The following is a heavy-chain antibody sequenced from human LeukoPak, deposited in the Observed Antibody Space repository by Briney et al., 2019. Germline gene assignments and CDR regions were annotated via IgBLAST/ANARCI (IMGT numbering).Heavy chain of an antibody. CDR1: GGTFSSYA. CDR2: IIPIFGTA. J-gene: IGHJ6*03. CDR3: ARGAPIPGYSSGWYFSDYYYYMDV. V-gene: IGHV1-69*13. Sequence: VASVKVSCKASGGTFSSYAISWVRQAPGQGLEWMGGIIPIFGTANYAQKFQGRVTITADESTSTAYMELSSLRSEDTAVYYCARGAPIPGYSSGWYFSDYYYYMDVWGKGTTVTISS. D-gene: IGHD6-13*01.